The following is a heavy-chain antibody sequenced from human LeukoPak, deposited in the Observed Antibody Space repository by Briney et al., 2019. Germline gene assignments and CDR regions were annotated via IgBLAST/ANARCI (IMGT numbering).Heavy chain of an antibody. CDR1: GYTFTSYD. D-gene: IGHD6-13*01. V-gene: IGHV1-8*03. CDR3: ARGRVSSSSWQSVYYYYLYMDV. J-gene: IGHJ6*03. CDR2: MNPNSGNT. Sequence: GASVKVSCKASGYTFTSYDINWVRQATGQGLEWMGWMNPNSGNTGYAQKFQGRVTITRNTSISTAYMELSSLRSEDTAVYFCARGRVSSSSWQSVYYYYLYMDVWGKGSTVTVSS.